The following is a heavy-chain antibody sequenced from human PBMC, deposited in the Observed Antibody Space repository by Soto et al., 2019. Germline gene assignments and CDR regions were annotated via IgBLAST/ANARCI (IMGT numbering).Heavy chain of an antibody. CDR2: IIPIFGTA. V-gene: IGHV1-69*01. CDR3: AGTIAVAGTDRYYFDY. Sequence: QVQLVQSGAEVKKPGSSVKVSCKASGGTFSSYAISWVRQAPGQGLEWMGGIIPIFGTANYAQKFQGRVTITADESTSTAYMELSCLRSEDTAVYYCAGTIAVAGTDRYYFDYWGQGTLVTVSS. J-gene: IGHJ4*02. D-gene: IGHD6-19*01. CDR1: GGTFSSYA.